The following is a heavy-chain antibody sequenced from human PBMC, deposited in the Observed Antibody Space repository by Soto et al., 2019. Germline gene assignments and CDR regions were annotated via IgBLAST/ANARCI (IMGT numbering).Heavy chain of an antibody. V-gene: IGHV3-23*01. CDR1: GFTFSNYA. Sequence: EVQLLESGGGLVQPGGSLRLSCAASGFTFSNYAMSWVRQAPGKGLEWVSGISGSAGSTYYADSVKGRFTISRDNSKNTLYLQMNGLRAEDTAVYFCAKDIVVVPAAMAYFDHWGQGTPVTVSS. CDR2: ISGSAGST. CDR3: AKDIVVVPAAMAYFDH. J-gene: IGHJ4*02. D-gene: IGHD2-2*01.